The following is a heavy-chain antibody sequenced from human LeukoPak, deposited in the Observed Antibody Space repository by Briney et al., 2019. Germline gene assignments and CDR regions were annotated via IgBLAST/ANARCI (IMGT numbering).Heavy chain of an antibody. Sequence: ASVKVSCKASGYTFTSYAMNWVRQAPGQGLEWMGWINTNTGNPTYAQGFTGRFVFSLDTSVSTAYLQISSLKAEDTAVYYCARGGEQWLLQRSDAFDIWGQGTMVTVSS. CDR2: INTNTGNP. CDR1: GYTFTSYA. J-gene: IGHJ3*02. V-gene: IGHV7-4-1*02. D-gene: IGHD6-19*01. CDR3: ARGGEQWLLQRSDAFDI.